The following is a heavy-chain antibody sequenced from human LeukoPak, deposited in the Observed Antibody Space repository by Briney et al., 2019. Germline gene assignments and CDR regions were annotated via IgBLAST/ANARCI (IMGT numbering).Heavy chain of an antibody. V-gene: IGHV4-4*07. CDR2: IYTSGST. Sequence: SETLSLTCTVSGGSISSYYWSWIRQPAGKALEWIGRIYTSGSTNYNPSLKSRVTMSVDTSKNQFSLKLSSVTAADTAVYYCARTLRDYGDYPTNWFDPWGQGTLVTVSS. CDR3: ARTLRDYGDYPTNWFDP. D-gene: IGHD4-17*01. J-gene: IGHJ5*02. CDR1: GGSISSYY.